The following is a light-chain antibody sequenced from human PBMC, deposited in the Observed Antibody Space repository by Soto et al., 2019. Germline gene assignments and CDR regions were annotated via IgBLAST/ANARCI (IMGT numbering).Light chain of an antibody. CDR2: EVS. J-gene: IGLJ1*01. V-gene: IGLV2-14*01. CDR1: NSDVGAYNF. Sequence: QSVLTQPASVSGSPVHSIAISCTGTNSDVGAYNFVSWYQQYPGKAPKLIIHEVSNRPSGISDRFSGSKSGNTASLTISGLQADDEADYYCSSFTTYNTRVFGTGTKVTVL. CDR3: SSFTTYNTRV.